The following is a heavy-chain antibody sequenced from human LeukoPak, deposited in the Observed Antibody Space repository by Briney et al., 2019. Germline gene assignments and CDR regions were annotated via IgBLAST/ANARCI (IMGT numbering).Heavy chain of an antibody. D-gene: IGHD2-21*02. V-gene: IGHV3-66*01. J-gene: IGHJ4*02. CDR2: IYSGGST. CDR1: GFTVSSNY. CDR3: AKLVAGGDLDY. Sequence: GGSLRLSCAASGFTVSSNYMSWVRQAPGKGLEWVSIIYSGGSTYYADSVKGRFTISRDNSKNTLYLQMNSLRAEDTAVYYCAKLVAGGDLDYWGQGTLVTVSS.